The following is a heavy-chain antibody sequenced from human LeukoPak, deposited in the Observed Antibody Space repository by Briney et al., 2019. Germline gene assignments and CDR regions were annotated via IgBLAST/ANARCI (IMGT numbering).Heavy chain of an antibody. D-gene: IGHD3-9*01. CDR3: ARDTYDILTGYYKWAFDM. Sequence: PGGSLRVSCSASGFTFSLYEMSWVRQAPGKGLEWVSSISSSSSYIYYADSVKGRFTISRDNAKNSLYLQMNSLRAEDTAVYYCARDTYDILTGYYKWAFDMWGQGTMVTVSS. CDR2: ISSSSSYI. J-gene: IGHJ3*02. V-gene: IGHV3-21*06. CDR1: GFTFSLYE.